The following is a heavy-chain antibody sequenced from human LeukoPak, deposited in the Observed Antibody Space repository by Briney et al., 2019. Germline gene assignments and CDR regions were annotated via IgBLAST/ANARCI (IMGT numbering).Heavy chain of an antibody. J-gene: IGHJ4*02. CDR2: ISSSSSYT. V-gene: IGHV3-11*05. CDR1: GFTFSDYY. Sequence: GGSLRLSCAASGFTFSDYYMSWIRQAPGKGLEWVSYISSSSSYTNYADSVKGRFTISRDNAKNSLYLQMNSLRAEDTAVYYCAKAPYSSSWNLYFDDWGQGTLVTVSS. CDR3: AKAPYSSSWNLYFDD. D-gene: IGHD6-13*01.